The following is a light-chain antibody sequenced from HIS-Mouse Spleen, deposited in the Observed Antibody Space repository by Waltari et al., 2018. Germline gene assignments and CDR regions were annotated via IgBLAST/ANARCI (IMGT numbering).Light chain of an antibody. J-gene: IGKJ5*01. CDR1: QSLLHRNGYTY. CDR2: LGS. V-gene: IGKV2-28*01. CDR3: MQALQTPIT. Sequence: DIVMTQSPLSLPVTPGEPASISCRSSQSLLHRNGYTYLDWYLQKPGQSPQLLIYLGSNRASGVPDRFSVSGSGTDFTLKISRVEAGDVGVYYCMQALQTPITFGQGTRLEIK.